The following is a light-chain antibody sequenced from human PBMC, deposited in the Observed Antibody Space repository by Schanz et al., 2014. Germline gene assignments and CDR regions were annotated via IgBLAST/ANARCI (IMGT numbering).Light chain of an antibody. J-gene: IGLJ3*02. CDR1: SSDVGGYNY. Sequence: QSALTQPPSASGSPGQSVTISCTGTSSDVGGYNYVSWYQQHPGKAPKVIISDVSYRPSGISNRFSGSKSGNTASLTISGLQAEDEADYYCCSYAGRSTFVFGGGTKLTVL. CDR2: DVS. V-gene: IGLV2-23*02. CDR3: CSYAGRSTFV.